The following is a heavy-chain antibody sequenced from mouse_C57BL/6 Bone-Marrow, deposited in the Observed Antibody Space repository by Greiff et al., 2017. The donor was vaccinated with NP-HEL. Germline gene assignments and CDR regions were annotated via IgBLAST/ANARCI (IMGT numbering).Heavy chain of an antibody. CDR3: AHLTRFDV. Sequence: QVQLQQSGPELVKPGASVKISCKASGYAFSSSWMNWVKQRPGKGLEWIGRIYPGDGDTNYNGKFKGKATLTADKSSSTAYMQLSSLTSEDSAVYFCAHLTRFDVWGTGTTVTVSS. CDR1: GYAFSSSW. J-gene: IGHJ1*03. V-gene: IGHV1-82*01. CDR2: IYPGDGDT.